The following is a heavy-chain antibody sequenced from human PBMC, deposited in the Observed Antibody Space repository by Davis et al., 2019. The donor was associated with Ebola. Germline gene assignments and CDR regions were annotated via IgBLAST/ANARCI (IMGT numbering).Heavy chain of an antibody. D-gene: IGHD3-22*01. Sequence: PSETLSLTCTVSGGSISSYYWSWIRQPPGKGLEWIGYIYYSGSTNYNPSLKSRVTISVDTSKNQFSLKLSSVTAADTAVYYCARDSTKGPDYYDSTPSWDFDLWGRGTLVTVSS. J-gene: IGHJ2*01. CDR1: GGSISSYY. CDR3: ARDSTKGPDYYDSTPSWDFDL. CDR2: IYYSGST. V-gene: IGHV4-59*01.